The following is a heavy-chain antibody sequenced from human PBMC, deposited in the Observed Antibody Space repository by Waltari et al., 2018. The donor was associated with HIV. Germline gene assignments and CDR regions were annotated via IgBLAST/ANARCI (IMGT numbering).Heavy chain of an antibody. V-gene: IGHV3-13*01. Sequence: EVHLVESGGDLVEPGDSLRLSCAASGFSLKLFEMHWVRQRRDGRCELVAAMGTAGDTFYAASVKGRFTVSRDNGRNSLFLHMNGLKVDDTATYFCARETEDTSGKGEAFAFWGPGARVIVSS. J-gene: IGHJ3*01. CDR2: MGTAGDT. CDR1: GFSLKLFE. D-gene: IGHD3-16*01. CDR3: ARETEDTSGKGEAFAF.